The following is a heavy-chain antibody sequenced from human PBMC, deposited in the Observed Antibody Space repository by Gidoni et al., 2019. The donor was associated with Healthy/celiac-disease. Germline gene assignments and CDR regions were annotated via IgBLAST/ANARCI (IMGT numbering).Heavy chain of an antibody. D-gene: IGHD2-21*02. CDR1: GYTFTGYY. CDR2: INPNSGGT. J-gene: IGHJ5*02. Sequence: QVQLVQSGAEVKKPGASVKVSCKASGYTFTGYYMHWVRQAPGQGLEWMGWINPNSGGTTYAQKFQGRVTMTRDTSISTAYMELSRLRSDDTAVYYCASGGGCGGDCYYNWFDPWGQGTLVTVSS. V-gene: IGHV1-2*02. CDR3: ASGGGCGGDCYYNWFDP.